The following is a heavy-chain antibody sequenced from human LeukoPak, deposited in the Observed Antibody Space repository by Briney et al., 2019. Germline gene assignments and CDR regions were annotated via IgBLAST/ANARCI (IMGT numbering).Heavy chain of an antibody. V-gene: IGHV4-59*01. D-gene: IGHD1-1*01. CDR3: ARDRRNTNGFDI. CDR2: IYYSGST. CDR1: GGSMSSYY. J-gene: IGHJ3*02. Sequence: SETLSLTCTVSGGSMSSYYWSWIRQPPGKGLEWIGNIYYSGSTKYNPFLKSRVTMSVDTSEKQFSLKLKSLTAADTAVYYCARDRRNTNGFDIWGQGTMVTVSS.